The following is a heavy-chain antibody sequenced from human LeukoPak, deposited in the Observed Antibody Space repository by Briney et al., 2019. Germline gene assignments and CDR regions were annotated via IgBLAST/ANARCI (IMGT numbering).Heavy chain of an antibody. V-gene: IGHV4-59*01. CDR3: AREDRPYSSGRYVRGGWFDP. Sequence: SETLSLTCTVSGGSISSYYWSWIRQPPGKGLEWIGYIYYSGSTNYNPSLKSRVTISVDTSKNQFSLKLSSVTAADTAVYYCAREDRPYSSGRYVRGGWFDPWGQGTLVTVSS. CDR2: IYYSGST. CDR1: GGSISSYY. D-gene: IGHD6-19*01. J-gene: IGHJ5*02.